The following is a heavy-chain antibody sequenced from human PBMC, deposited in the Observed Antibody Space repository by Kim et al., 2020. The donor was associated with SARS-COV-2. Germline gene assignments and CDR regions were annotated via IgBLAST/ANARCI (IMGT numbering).Heavy chain of an antibody. D-gene: IGHD5-18*01. Sequence: PSLKSRVTISVDTSKNQCSLKLSSVTAADTAVYYCATQGGGYSYGIFDYWGQGTLVTVSS. CDR3: ATQGGGYSYGIFDY. V-gene: IGHV4-59*01. J-gene: IGHJ4*02.